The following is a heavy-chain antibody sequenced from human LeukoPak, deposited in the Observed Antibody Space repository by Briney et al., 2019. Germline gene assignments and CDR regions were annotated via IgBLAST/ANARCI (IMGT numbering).Heavy chain of an antibody. CDR2: IYYSGST. CDR3: ARDAQGTAAADDGMDV. J-gene: IGHJ6*02. CDR1: GGSISSSSYY. D-gene: IGHD6-13*01. V-gene: IGHV4-39*07. Sequence: SETLSLTCTVSGGSISSSSYYWGWIRQPPGKGLEWIGSIYYSGSTYYNPSLESRVTISVDTSKNQFSLKLSSVTAADTAVYYCARDAQGTAAADDGMDVWGQGTTVTVSS.